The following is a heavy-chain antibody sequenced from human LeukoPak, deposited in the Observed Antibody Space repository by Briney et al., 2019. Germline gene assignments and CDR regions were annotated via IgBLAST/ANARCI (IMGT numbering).Heavy chain of an antibody. Sequence: NPSETLSLTCAVSGYSISSGYYWGWIRQPPGKGLEWIGSIYHSGSTYYNPSLKSRVTISVDTSKNQFFLKLSSVTAADTAVYYCARNTGLRYFDYWGQGTLVTVSS. J-gene: IGHJ4*02. CDR1: GYSISSGYY. CDR3: ARNTGLRYFDY. CDR2: IYHSGST. V-gene: IGHV4-38-2*01. D-gene: IGHD3-9*01.